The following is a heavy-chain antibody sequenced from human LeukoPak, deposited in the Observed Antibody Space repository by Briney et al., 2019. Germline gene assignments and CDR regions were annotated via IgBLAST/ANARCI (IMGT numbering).Heavy chain of an antibody. V-gene: IGHV3-23*01. D-gene: IGHD2-8*01. CDR1: GFTFNKFA. CDR3: AKVSVGPLSRPTHVALYYGMDV. CDR2: IGSSGATT. Sequence: GGSLRLSCEASGFTFNKFAMSWVRQAPGKGPEWVSAIGSSGATTFYADSVKGRCTISRDNSKNTVYLEMNSLRAEDTDIYYCAKVSVGPLSRPTHVALYYGMDVWGQGTTVTVSS. J-gene: IGHJ6*02.